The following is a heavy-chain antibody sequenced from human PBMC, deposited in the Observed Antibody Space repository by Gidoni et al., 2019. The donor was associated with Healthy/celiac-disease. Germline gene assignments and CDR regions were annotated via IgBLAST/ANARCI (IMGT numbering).Heavy chain of an antibody. J-gene: IGHJ3*02. V-gene: IGHV5-51*01. D-gene: IGHD2-15*01. CDR3: ARPFRVPPRGLYDAFDI. CDR2: IYPGDSDT. Sequence: RQMPGKGLEWMGIIYPGDSDTRYSPSFQGQVTISADKSISTAYLQWSSLKASDTAMYYCARPFRVPPRGLYDAFDIWGQGTMVTVSS.